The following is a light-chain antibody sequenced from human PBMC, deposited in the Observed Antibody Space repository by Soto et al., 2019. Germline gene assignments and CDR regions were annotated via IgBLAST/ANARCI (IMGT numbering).Light chain of an antibody. CDR3: LQHNSYPHT. CDR1: QGIGNE. V-gene: IGKV1-17*01. CDR2: VAS. J-gene: IGKJ2*01. Sequence: DLQMTQSPSSLSASVGDRVTITCRASQGIGNELGCYQQKSGKAPKRLIFVASNLQRGVPSRFSGSGSGTEFTLTISSLQPEDFATYYCLQHNSYPHTFGQGTKLEI.